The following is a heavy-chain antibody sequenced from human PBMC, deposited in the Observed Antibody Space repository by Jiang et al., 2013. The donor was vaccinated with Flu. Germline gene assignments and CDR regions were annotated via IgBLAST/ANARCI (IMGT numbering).Heavy chain of an antibody. CDR1: GFSLSTSGMG. J-gene: IGHJ2*01. D-gene: IGHD1-26*01. CDR2: IYWNDDK. Sequence: KPTQTLTVTCTFSGFSLSTSGMGVGWIRQPPGKALEWLAVIYWNDDKRYSPSLKSRLTITKDTSKNQVVLTMTNMDPVDTGTYYCARESGVDWYFDLWGRGTLVTVSS. V-gene: IGHV2-5*01. CDR3: ARESGVDWYFDL.